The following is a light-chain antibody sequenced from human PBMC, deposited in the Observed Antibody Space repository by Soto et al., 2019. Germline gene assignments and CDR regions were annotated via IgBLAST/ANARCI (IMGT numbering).Light chain of an antibody. CDR3: QQTYSIPHT. J-gene: IGKJ2*01. V-gene: IGKV1-39*01. CDR2: AAS. Sequence: DIQMTQSPSSLSASLGDTVTITCRASQSIGTYLNWYQFKPGKAPRLLIYAASSFQSGVPSRFSGSGSATDFTPTISSLQPEDFATYYCQQTYSIPHTFGQGTKLEIK. CDR1: QSIGTY.